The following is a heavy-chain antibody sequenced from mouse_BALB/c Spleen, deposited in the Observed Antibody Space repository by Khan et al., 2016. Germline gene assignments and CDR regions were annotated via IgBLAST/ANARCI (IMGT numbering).Heavy chain of an antibody. CDR2: IDPYNGGT. CDR1: GYSFTDYN. J-gene: IGHJ3*01. D-gene: IGHD2-4*01. Sequence: VQLKESGPELVKPGASVKVSCKASGYSFTDYNIYWVKQSHGKSLEWIGYIDPYNGGTSYNQKFKGKATLTVDKSSSTAFMHLNSLTSEDSAVDYCARYDYDVTWFAYWCKGTLVTVSA. V-gene: IGHV1S135*01. CDR3: ARYDYDVTWFAY.